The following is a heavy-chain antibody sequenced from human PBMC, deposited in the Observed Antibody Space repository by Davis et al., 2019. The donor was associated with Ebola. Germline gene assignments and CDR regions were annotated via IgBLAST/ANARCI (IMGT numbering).Heavy chain of an antibody. CDR1: GGTFSSYG. D-gene: IGHD6-13*01. CDR3: ARDRSRSWTVDY. J-gene: IGHJ4*02. Sequence: SVKVSCKASGGTFSSYGISWVRQAPGQGPDWMGGIIPVFGIPKYAQKFQGRVTTTADESTSTAYMELSSLRSEDTAVYYCARDRSRSWTVDYWGQGTPVTVSS. V-gene: IGHV1-69*13. CDR2: IIPVFGIP.